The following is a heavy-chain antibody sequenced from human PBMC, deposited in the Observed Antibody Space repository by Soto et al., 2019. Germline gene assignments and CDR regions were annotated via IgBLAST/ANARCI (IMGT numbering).Heavy chain of an antibody. CDR3: ARDKGGVAYCGGDCAYGMDV. V-gene: IGHV3-33*01. D-gene: IGHD2-21*02. CDR1: GFTFSSYG. J-gene: IGHJ6*02. CDR2: IWYDGSNK. Sequence: PGGSRRLSCAASGFTFSSYGMHWVRQAPGKGLEWVAVIWYDGSNKYYADSVKGRFTISRDNSKNTLYLQMNSLRAEDTAVYYCARDKGGVAYCGGDCAYGMDVWGQGTTVTVSS.